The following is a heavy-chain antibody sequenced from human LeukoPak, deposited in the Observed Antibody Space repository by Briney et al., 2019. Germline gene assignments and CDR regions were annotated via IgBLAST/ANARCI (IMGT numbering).Heavy chain of an antibody. CDR2: ISWDGDST. CDR1: GFTFDDYA. Sequence: GGSLRLSCAASGFTFDDYALHWVRQAPGKGLEWVSLISWDGDSTYYADSVKGRFTVSRDTRKDSLYLQMNSLRPDDTALYYCAKAFSSSWFSGLGSWGQGTLVTVSS. D-gene: IGHD6-13*01. J-gene: IGHJ4*02. V-gene: IGHV3-43D*03. CDR3: AKAFSSSWFSGLGS.